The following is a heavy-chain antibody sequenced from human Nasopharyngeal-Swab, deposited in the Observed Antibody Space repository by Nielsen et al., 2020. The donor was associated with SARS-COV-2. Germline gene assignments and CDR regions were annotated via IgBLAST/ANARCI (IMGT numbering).Heavy chain of an antibody. Sequence: SETLSLTCPVSGGSISSGGYYWSWIRQHPGKGLEWIGYIYYSGSTYYNPSLKSRVTISVDTSKNQFSLKLSSVTAADTAVYYCASLPRIAAAGTGNDYWGQGTLVTVSS. CDR1: GGSISSGGYY. V-gene: IGHV4-31*03. CDR2: IYYSGST. CDR3: ASLPRIAAAGTGNDY. J-gene: IGHJ4*02. D-gene: IGHD6-13*01.